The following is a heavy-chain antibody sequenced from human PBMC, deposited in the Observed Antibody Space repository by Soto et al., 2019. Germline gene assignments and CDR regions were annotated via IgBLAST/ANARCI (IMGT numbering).Heavy chain of an antibody. CDR2: IIPIFGTA. D-gene: IGHD6-19*01. CDR1: GGXFSSYA. J-gene: IGHJ5*02. Sequence: QVQLVXXXXEVKKPGSSVKVSCKASGGXFSSYAISWVRQAPGQXLXRMGGIIPIFGTANYAQKFQGRVTITADESTRTAYMELSSLRSEDTAVYYCASCAIAVAYNWFDPWGQGTLVTVSS. V-gene: IGHV1-69*01. CDR3: ASCAIAVAYNWFDP.